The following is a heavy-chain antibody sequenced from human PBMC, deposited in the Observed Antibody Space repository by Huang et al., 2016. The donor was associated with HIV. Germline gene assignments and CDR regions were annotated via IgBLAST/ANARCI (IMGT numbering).Heavy chain of an antibody. CDR1: GGSFTGNY. D-gene: IGHD3-3*01. CDR3: ARQWTILEWLLGLDV. J-gene: IGHJ6*02. CDR2: VNDSGAT. V-gene: IGHV4-34*02. Sequence: QMQLQQRGAGLLKPSETLSLTCGVSGGSFTGNYLTWIRPAPGKGLEWIGEVNDSGATNSTPSLNGRVTISLDKSNRELSLNLRSVTAADTAVYYCARQWTILEWLLGLDVWGQGTTVIVSS.